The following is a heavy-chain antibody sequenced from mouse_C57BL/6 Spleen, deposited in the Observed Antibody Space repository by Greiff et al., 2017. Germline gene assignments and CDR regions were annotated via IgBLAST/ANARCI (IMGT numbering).Heavy chain of an antibody. CDR3: ARGGYGSRGDY. Sequence: QVQLQQSGAELMKPGASVKLSCKATGYTFTGYWIEWVKQRPGHGLEWIGEILPGSGSPKYNEKFKGKATFTADTSSNTAYMQLSSLTTEDSAIYYCARGGYGSRGDYWGQGTTLTVSS. CDR1: GYTFTGYW. J-gene: IGHJ2*01. CDR2: ILPGSGSP. V-gene: IGHV1-9*01. D-gene: IGHD1-1*01.